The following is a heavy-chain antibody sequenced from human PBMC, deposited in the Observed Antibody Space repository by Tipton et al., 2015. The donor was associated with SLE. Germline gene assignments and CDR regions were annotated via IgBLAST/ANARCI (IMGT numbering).Heavy chain of an antibody. CDR2: IIPIFGTA. D-gene: IGHD2-2*01. CDR3: ARGRYCSSTSCYYYYYYYMDV. Sequence: SCKASGGTFSSYAISWVRQAPGQGLEWMGGIIPIFGTANYAQKFQGRVTITTDESTSTAYMELSSLRSEDTAVYYCARGRYCSSTSCYYYYYYYMDVWGKGTTVTVS. J-gene: IGHJ6*03. CDR1: GGTFSSYA. V-gene: IGHV1-69*05.